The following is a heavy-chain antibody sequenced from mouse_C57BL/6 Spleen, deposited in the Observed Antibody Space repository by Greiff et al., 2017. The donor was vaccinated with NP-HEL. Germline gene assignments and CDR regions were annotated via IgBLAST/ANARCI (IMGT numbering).Heavy chain of an antibody. D-gene: IGHD3-2*02. Sequence: EVKVVESGGGLVKPGGSLKLSCAASGFTFSDYGMHWVRQAPEKGLEWVAYISSGSSTIYYADTVKGRFTISRDNAKNTLFLQMTSLRSEDTAMYYCARRDSSGHFDYWGQGTTLTVSS. J-gene: IGHJ2*01. CDR3: ARRDSSGHFDY. CDR2: ISSGSSTI. V-gene: IGHV5-17*01. CDR1: GFTFSDYG.